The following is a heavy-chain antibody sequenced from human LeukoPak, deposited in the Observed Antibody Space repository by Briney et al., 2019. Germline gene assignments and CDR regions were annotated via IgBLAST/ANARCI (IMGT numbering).Heavy chain of an antibody. CDR3: AGIPGYYYDSSGYYSPFDY. CDR1: GGSISSSSYY. J-gene: IGHJ4*02. D-gene: IGHD3-22*01. CDR2: IYYSGST. Sequence: PSGTLSLTCTVSGGSISSSSYYWGWIRQPPGKGLEWIGSIYYSGSTYYNPSLKSRVTISVDTSKNQFSLKLSSVTAADTAVYYCAGIPGYYYDSSGYYSPFDYWGQGTLVTVSS. V-gene: IGHV4-39*01.